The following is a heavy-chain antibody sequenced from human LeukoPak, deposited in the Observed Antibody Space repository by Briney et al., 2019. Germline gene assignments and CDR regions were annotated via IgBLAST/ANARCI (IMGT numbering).Heavy chain of an antibody. D-gene: IGHD1-26*01. CDR3: ASIRGTYGY. V-gene: IGHV3-72*01. CDR1: GFTFSDHF. CDR2: TRNKANSYIT. J-gene: IGHJ4*02. Sequence: GGSLRLSCAASGFTFSDHFLDWVRQAPGKGLEWVGRTRNKANSYITEYAASVKGRFTISRDDSKNSLYLQMSSLKTDDTAMYYCASIRGTYGYWGQGTLVTVSS.